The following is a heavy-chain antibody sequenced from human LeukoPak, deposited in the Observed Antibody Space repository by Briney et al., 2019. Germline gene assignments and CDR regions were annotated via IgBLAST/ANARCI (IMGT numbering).Heavy chain of an antibody. CDR1: GASFSAYY. Sequence: SETLSLTCAVSGASFSAYYWSWIRQPAEKELEWLGEINHTGITDYNPSLKSRVTISVDTSKNQFSLRLSSVTAADSAVYYCARRTRFGDFIDYWGQGTLVTVSS. J-gene: IGHJ4*02. D-gene: IGHD3-10*01. V-gene: IGHV4-34*01. CDR2: INHTGIT. CDR3: ARRTRFGDFIDY.